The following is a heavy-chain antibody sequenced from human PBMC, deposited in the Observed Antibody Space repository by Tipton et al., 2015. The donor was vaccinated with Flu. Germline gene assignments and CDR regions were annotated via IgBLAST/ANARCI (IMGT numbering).Heavy chain of an antibody. CDR1: GSIFSDFG. CDR3: AKGGTVREYYYRGMDV. D-gene: IGHD3-10*01. CDR2: IWHDGTYK. V-gene: IGHV3-33*06. J-gene: IGHJ6*02. Sequence: SLRLSCEASGSIFSDFGMHWVRQAPGKGLEWVAAIWHDGTYKYYADSLKGRFTISRDNTKNTLYLQMNSLTAEDTAVYYCAKGGTVREYYYRGMDVWGQGTTVTVYS.